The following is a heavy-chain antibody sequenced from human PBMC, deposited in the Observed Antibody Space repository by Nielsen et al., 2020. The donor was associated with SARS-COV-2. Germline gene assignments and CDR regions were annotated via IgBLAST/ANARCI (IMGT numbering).Heavy chain of an antibody. D-gene: IGHD6-13*01. Sequence: WIRQPPGKGLEWIGYIYYSGSTNYNPSLKSRVTISVGTSKNQFSLKLSSVTAADTAVYYCARAGYSSSWYGARDYYYGMDVWGQGTTVTVSS. V-gene: IGHV4-59*01. J-gene: IGHJ6*02. CDR2: IYYSGST. CDR3: ARAGYSSSWYGARDYYYGMDV.